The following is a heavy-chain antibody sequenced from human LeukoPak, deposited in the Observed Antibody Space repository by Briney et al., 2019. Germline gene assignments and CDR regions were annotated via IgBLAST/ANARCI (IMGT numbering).Heavy chain of an antibody. CDR3: ARIYYDSSGYYYYFDY. Sequence: SETLSLTCAVSGYSISSGYYWGWIRQPPGKGLEWIGSIYHSGSTYYNPSLKSRVTISVDTSKIQFSLKLSSVTAADTAVYYCARIYYDSSGYYYYFDYWGQGTLVTVSS. V-gene: IGHV4-38-2*01. CDR1: GYSISSGYY. D-gene: IGHD3-22*01. J-gene: IGHJ4*02. CDR2: IYHSGST.